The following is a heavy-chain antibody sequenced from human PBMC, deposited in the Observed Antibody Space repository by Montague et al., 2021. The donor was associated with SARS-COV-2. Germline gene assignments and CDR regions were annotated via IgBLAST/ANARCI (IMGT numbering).Heavy chain of an antibody. D-gene: IGHD2-21*02. J-gene: IGHJ4*02. CDR2: IYYSGST. CDR3: ARVRGSRRIVVVTAIVFDY. V-gene: IGHV4-39*01. CDR1: GGSISSSSYY. Sequence: SETLSLTCTVSGGSISSSSYYWGWIRQPPGKGLEWIGSIYYSGSTYYNPSLKSRVTISVDTSKNQFSLKLSSVTAADTAVYYCARVRGSRRIVVVTAIVFDYWGQGTLVTVSS.